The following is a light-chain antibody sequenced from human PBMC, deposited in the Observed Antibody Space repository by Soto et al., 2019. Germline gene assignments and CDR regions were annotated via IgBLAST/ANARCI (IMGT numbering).Light chain of an antibody. CDR1: SSDVGGYNY. CDR2: EVS. Sequence: QSVLTQPASVSGSPGQSITISCTGTSSDVGGYNYVSWYQQHPGTALKLMIYEVSNRPSGVSNRFSGSKSGNTASLTISGLQAEDEADYYCSSYTSSSTYVFGTGTKLTVL. J-gene: IGLJ1*01. CDR3: SSYTSSSTYV. V-gene: IGLV2-14*01.